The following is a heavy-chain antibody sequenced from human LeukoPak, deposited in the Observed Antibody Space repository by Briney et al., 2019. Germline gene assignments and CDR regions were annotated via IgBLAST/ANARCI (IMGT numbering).Heavy chain of an antibody. CDR1: GGSISSYY. J-gene: IGHJ4*02. Sequence: SETLSPTCTVSGGSISSYYWTWIRQPPGKGLEWIGIIYYSGTTNYNPSLKSRVSISVDTSKNQFSLKLSSVTAADTAVYYCARGAGAGYNLQPFDYWGQGTLVTVSS. CDR2: IYYSGTT. CDR3: ARGAGAGYNLQPFDY. V-gene: IGHV4-59*08. D-gene: IGHD5-24*01.